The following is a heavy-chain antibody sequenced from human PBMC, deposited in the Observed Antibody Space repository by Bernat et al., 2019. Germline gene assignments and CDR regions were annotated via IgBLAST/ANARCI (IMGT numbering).Heavy chain of an antibody. CDR3: ARHQGIAVAGIFWYFDL. J-gene: IGHJ2*01. V-gene: IGHV5-51*01. CDR2: IYPGDSYT. CDR1: GYSFTSYW. Sequence: EVQLVQSGAEVKKPGESLKISCKGSGYSFTSYWIGWVRQMPGKGLEWMGIIYPGDSYTRYSPSFQGHVTISADKANSTAYLQGSRLKASDTAMYYCARHQGIAVAGIFWYFDLWGRGTLVTVSS. D-gene: IGHD6-19*01.